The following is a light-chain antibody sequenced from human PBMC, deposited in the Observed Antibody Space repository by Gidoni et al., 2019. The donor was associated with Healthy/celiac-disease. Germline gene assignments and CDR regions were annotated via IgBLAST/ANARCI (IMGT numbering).Light chain of an antibody. CDR2: GES. CDR1: PSASSN. CDR3: QQDNNWPPIT. Sequence: EIVLTHSPATLSVSPGESPTLSCRASPSASSNLDWYQQKPGQAPRLLIYGESTRATGIPARFSGSGSGTEFTLTISSLQSEDFAVYYCQQDNNWPPITFGGGTKVEIK. V-gene: IGKV3D-15*01. J-gene: IGKJ4*01.